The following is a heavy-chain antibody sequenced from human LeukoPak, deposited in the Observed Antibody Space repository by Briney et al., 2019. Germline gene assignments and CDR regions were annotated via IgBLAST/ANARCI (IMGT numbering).Heavy chain of an antibody. CDR3: ARGAGAYSSGWGFDY. J-gene: IGHJ4*02. CDR1: GFIVSSNY. D-gene: IGHD6-19*01. V-gene: IGHV3-53*01. CDR2: IYSGGNT. Sequence: PGGSLRLSCAASGFIVSSNYMSWVRQAPGKGLEWVSAIYSGGNTFYADSVKGRFIISRDNFKNTLYLQMNSLRAEDTAVYYCARGAGAYSSGWGFDYWGQGTLVTVSS.